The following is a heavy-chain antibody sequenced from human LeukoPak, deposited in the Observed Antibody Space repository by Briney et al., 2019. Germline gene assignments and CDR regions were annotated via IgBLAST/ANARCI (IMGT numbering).Heavy chain of an antibody. Sequence: GASVKVSCKASGYTFTNYGISWVRQASGQGLEWMGWISAYNGNTNYAQKLQGRVTMTTDTSTSTAYMELRSLRSDDTAVYYCARSRYNWNPRPDQAFDIWGQGTMVTVSS. V-gene: IGHV1-18*01. CDR3: ARSRYNWNPRPDQAFDI. CDR2: ISAYNGNT. D-gene: IGHD1-1*01. J-gene: IGHJ3*02. CDR1: GYTFTNYG.